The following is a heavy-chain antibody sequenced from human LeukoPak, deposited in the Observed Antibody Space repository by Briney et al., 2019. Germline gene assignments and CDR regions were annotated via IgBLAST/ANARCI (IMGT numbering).Heavy chain of an antibody. CDR1: GGSISSYY. CDR2: IYYSGST. CDR3: ARVGWLVPDPYFDY. D-gene: IGHD6-19*01. V-gene: IGHV4-59*12. J-gene: IGHJ4*02. Sequence: SETLSLTCTVSGGSISSYYWSWIRQPPGKGLEWIGYIYYSGSTNYNPSLKSRVTISVDTSKNQFSLKLSSVTAADTAVYYCARVGWLVPDPYFDYWGQGTLVTVSS.